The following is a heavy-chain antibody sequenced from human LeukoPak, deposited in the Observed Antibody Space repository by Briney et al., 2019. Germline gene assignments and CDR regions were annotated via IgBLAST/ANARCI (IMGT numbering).Heavy chain of an antibody. CDR1: GGTFSSYA. CDR2: IIPILGIA. V-gene: IGHV1-69*04. D-gene: IGHD3-22*01. Sequence: ASVKVSCKASGGTFSSYAISWVRQAPGQGLEWMGRIIPILGIANYAQKFQGRVTITADKYTSTAYMELSSLRSEDTAVYYCARDSLGITMIVASFDYWGQGTLVTVSS. CDR3: ARDSLGITMIVASFDY. J-gene: IGHJ4*02.